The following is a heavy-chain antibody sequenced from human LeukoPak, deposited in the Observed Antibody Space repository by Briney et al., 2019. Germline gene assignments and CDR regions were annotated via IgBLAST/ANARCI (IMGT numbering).Heavy chain of an antibody. Sequence: GGSLRLSCAASGFTFSSYSMNWVRQAPGKGLEWVSPISSSSSYIYYADSVKGRFTISRDNAKNSLYLQMNSLRAEDTAVYYCARGRYDILTGYYDAFDIWGQGTMVTVSS. CDR2: ISSSSSYI. D-gene: IGHD3-9*01. V-gene: IGHV3-21*01. CDR1: GFTFSSYS. J-gene: IGHJ3*02. CDR3: ARGRYDILTGYYDAFDI.